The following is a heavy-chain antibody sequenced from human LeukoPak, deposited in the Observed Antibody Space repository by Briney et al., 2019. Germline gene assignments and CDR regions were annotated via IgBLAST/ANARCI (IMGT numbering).Heavy chain of an antibody. J-gene: IGHJ4*02. D-gene: IGHD3-10*01. CDR3: ARDSIAGSGSSD. CDR1: GFTFSSYA. CDR2: ISYDGSNK. V-gene: IGHV3-30-3*01. Sequence: GGSLRLSCAASGFTFSSYAMHWVRQAPGKGLEWVAVISYDGSNKYYADSVKGRFTISRDNSKNTLYLQMNSLRVEDTAVYYCARDSIAGSGSSDWGQGTLVTVSS.